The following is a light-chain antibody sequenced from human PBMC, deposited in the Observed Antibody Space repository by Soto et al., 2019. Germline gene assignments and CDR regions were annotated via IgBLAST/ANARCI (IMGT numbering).Light chain of an antibody. Sequence: DIQMTQSPSTLSASVGDRVTITCRASQSISSWLAWYQQKPGQAPKLLIYKASTLQSGVPSRFSGSGSGTEFTLAISSLQPDDSATYYCQQYNSYSLTFGGGTKVDIK. V-gene: IGKV1-5*03. CDR1: QSISSW. CDR3: QQYNSYSLT. CDR2: KAS. J-gene: IGKJ4*01.